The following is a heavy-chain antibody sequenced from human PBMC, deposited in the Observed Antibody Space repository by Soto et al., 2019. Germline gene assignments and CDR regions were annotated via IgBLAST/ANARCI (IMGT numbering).Heavy chain of an antibody. V-gene: IGHV3-21*01. J-gene: IGHJ5*02. CDR2: ISSSSGYM. Sequence: GGSLRLSCAASGFVFSAYSMNWVRQAPGKGLEWVSSISSSSGYMSYADSVKGRFTISRDNPRNSLYLQMNSLRAEDTAVYYCAREALPPAPPSWGQGTLVPVSP. CDR1: GFVFSAYS. CDR3: AREALPPAPPS. D-gene: IGHD2-21*01.